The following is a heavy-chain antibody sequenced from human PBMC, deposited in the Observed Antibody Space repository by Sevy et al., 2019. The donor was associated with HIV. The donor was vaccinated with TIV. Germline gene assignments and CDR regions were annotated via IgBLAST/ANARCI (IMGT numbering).Heavy chain of an antibody. V-gene: IGHV3-23*01. CDR1: GFTFSKYS. Sequence: GGSLRLSCAASGFTFSKYSMSWVRQPPGKGLGWVSTLSFGCGEINYADSVKARFTISRENSKSWVYLQMNNLRPEDTAVYYCAREGCTKPHDYWGQGTLVTVSS. CDR3: AREGCTKPHDY. J-gene: IGHJ4*02. CDR2: LSFGCGEI. D-gene: IGHD2-8*01.